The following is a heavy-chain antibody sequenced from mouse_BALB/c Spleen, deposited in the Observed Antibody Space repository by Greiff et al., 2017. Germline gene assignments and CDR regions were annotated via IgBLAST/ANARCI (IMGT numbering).Heavy chain of an antibody. CDR3: ARAGSYYAMDY. Sequence: EVKVVESGGGLVQPGGSLRLSCATSGFTFTDYYMSWVRQPPGKALEWLGFIRNKANGYTTEYSASVKGRFTISRDNSQSILYLQMNTLRAEDSATYYCARAGSYYAMDYWGQGTSVTVSS. CDR2: IRNKANGYTT. J-gene: IGHJ4*01. V-gene: IGHV7-3*02. D-gene: IGHD1-1*02. CDR1: GFTFTDYY.